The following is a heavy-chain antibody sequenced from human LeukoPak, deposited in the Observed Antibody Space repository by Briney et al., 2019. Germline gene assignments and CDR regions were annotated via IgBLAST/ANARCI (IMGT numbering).Heavy chain of an antibody. D-gene: IGHD3-22*01. V-gene: IGHV3-23*01. CDR2: ISGISATT. J-gene: IGHJ4*02. CDR3: AKGYDCSG. CDR1: GFTFSSSG. Sequence: GGSLRLSCAASGFTFSSSGMNWVRQAPGKGLEWVSTISGISATTYYADSVKGRFTIFRDNSKNTLYLQMNSLRADDTAVYYCAKGYDCSGWGQGTLVTVSS.